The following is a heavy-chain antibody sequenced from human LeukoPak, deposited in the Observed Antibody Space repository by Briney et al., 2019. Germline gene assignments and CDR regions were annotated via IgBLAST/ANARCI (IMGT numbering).Heavy chain of an antibody. D-gene: IGHD6-13*01. Sequence: GGYLRLSCAASGFTFSSYSMSWVRQAPGKGLEWVAFIRYDGSNKHYADSVRGRFTISRDNSKNTLYLQMNLRADDTAVYYCAKSYRSGWYRGVIDYWGQGTLVTVSS. J-gene: IGHJ4*02. CDR2: IRYDGSNK. CDR3: AKSYRSGWYRGVIDY. V-gene: IGHV3-30*02. CDR1: GFTFSSYS.